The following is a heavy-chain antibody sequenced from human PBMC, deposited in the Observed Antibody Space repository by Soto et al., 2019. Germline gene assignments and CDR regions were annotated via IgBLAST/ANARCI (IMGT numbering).Heavy chain of an antibody. D-gene: IGHD3-22*01. CDR2: IIPIFGTA. Sequence: ASVKVSCKASGGTFSSYAISWVRQAPGQGLEWMGGIIPIFGTANYAQKFQGRVTITADESTSTAYMELSSLRSEDTAVYYCAREAFHDSSGYYSLDDYWGQGTLVTVSS. V-gene: IGHV1-69*13. J-gene: IGHJ4*02. CDR1: GGTFSSYA. CDR3: AREAFHDSSGYYSLDDY.